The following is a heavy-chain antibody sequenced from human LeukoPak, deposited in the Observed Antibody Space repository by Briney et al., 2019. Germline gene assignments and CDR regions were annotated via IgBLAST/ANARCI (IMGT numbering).Heavy chain of an antibody. CDR2: ISGSGGST. J-gene: IGHJ4*02. D-gene: IGHD3-10*01. Sequence: PGGSLRLSCAASGFTFSSYAMSWVRQAPGKGLEWVSAISGSGGSTYYADSVKGRFTISRDNSKNTLYLQVNSLGAEDTAVYYCANSYGSGSYYKNFDYWGQGTLVTVSS. CDR1: GFTFSSYA. V-gene: IGHV3-23*01. CDR3: ANSYGSGSYYKNFDY.